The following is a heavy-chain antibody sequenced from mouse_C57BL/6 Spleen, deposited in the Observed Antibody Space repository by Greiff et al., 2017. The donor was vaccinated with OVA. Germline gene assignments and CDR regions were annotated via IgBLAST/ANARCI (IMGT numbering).Heavy chain of an antibody. CDR2: IYWDDDK. V-gene: IGHV8-12*01. CDR1: GFSLSTSGMG. Sequence: QVTLKESGPGILQSSQTLSLTCSFSGFSLSTSGMGVSWIRQPSGKGLEWLAHIYWDDDKRYNPSLKSRLTISKDTSRNQVFLKITSVDTADTATYYCARRGGYDYDDWDFDVWGTGTTVTVSS. J-gene: IGHJ1*03. CDR3: ARRGGYDYDDWDFDV. D-gene: IGHD2-4*01.